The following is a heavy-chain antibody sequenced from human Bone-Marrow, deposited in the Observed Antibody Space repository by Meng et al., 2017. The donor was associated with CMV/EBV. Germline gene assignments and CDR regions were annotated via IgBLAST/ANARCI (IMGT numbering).Heavy chain of an antibody. J-gene: IGHJ4*02. D-gene: IGHD4-17*01. CDR2: ISYDGSNK. CDR3: ARVRNDYGVKFDY. Sequence: CAASGFTFSRYAMHWVRQAPGKGLEWVAVISYDGSNKYYADSVKGRFTISRDNSKNTLYLQMNSLRAEDTAVYYCARVRNDYGVKFDYWGQGTLVTVSS. CDR1: GFTFSRYA. V-gene: IGHV3-30-3*01.